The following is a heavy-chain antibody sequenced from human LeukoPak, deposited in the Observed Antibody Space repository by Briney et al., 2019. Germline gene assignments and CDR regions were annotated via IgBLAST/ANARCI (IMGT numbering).Heavy chain of an antibody. CDR3: AAANYYGSAPGWFDP. J-gene: IGHJ5*02. Sequence: TSVKVSCKASGFTFTSSAMQWVRQARGQRLEWIGRIVVGSGNTNYAQKFQERVTITRDMSTSTAYMELSSLRSEDTAVYYCAAANYYGSAPGWFDPWGQGTLVTVSS. V-gene: IGHV1-58*02. CDR1: GFTFTSSA. CDR2: IVVGSGNT. D-gene: IGHD3-10*01.